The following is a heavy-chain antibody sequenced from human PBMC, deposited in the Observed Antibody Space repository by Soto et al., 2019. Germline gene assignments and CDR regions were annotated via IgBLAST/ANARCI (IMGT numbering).Heavy chain of an antibody. CDR1: GFTFSNSW. J-gene: IGHJ5*02. D-gene: IGHD2-21*01. V-gene: IGHV3-74*03. CDR2: INPDGSAT. Sequence: GGSLRLSCAASGFTFSNSWMHWVCQAPGKGLMWVSRINPDGSATTYVGSVKGQFTISRDNAKNPLFLQINSLTAEDTAVYYCVKEVMIGNSFDRWGQGTLVTVS. CDR3: VKEVMIGNSFDR.